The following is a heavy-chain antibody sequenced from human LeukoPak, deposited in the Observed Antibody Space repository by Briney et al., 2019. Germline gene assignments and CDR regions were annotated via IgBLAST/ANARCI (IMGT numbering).Heavy chain of an antibody. Sequence: SETLSLTCTVSGGSISSYYWSWIRQPPGKGLEWIGYIYYSGSTNYNPSPKSRVTISVDTSKKQFSLKLTSVTVADTAVYYCARETSQKGAHYMDVWGKGTTVTVSS. J-gene: IGHJ6*03. CDR1: GGSISSYY. V-gene: IGHV4-59*01. CDR2: IYYSGST. CDR3: ARETSQKGAHYMDV. D-gene: IGHD3-16*01.